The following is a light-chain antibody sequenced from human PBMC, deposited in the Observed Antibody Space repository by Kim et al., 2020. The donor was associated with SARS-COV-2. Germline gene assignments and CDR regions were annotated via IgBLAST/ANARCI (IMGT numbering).Light chain of an antibody. V-gene: IGLV3-19*01. Sequence: SSELTQDPAVSVVLGQTVRITCQGDSLRSYYATWYQQKPRQAPLLVIFGRNNRPSGIPDRFSGSTSGNTASLTISGAQAEDEADFYCQSRDSGGNVVFGGGT. J-gene: IGLJ2*01. CDR3: QSRDSGGNVV. CDR2: GRN. CDR1: SLRSYY.